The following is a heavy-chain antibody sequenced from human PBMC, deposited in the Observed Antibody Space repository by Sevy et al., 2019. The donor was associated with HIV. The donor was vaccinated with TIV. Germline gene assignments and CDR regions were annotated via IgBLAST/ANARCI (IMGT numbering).Heavy chain of an antibody. CDR3: ARVIYPSSYSNSWHPDY. D-gene: IGHD6-13*01. Sequence: ASVKVSCKASGYNFTGSYLHWVRQAPGQGLEWMGWINPNNGGTKYAQKFQGRVTMTRDTSISTAYMELSRLRSDDTAVYYCARVIYPSSYSNSWHPDYWGQGTLVTVSS. J-gene: IGHJ4*02. CDR2: INPNNGGT. V-gene: IGHV1-2*02. CDR1: GYNFTGSY.